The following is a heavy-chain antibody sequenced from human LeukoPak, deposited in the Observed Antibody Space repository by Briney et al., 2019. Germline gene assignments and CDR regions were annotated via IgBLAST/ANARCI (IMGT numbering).Heavy chain of an antibody. D-gene: IGHD6-13*01. CDR2: IIPIFGTA. J-gene: IGHJ4*02. V-gene: IGHV1-69*13. Sequence: ASVKVSCKASGGTFSSYAISWVRQAPGQGLEWMGGIIPIFGTANYAQKFQGRVTITADESTSTAYMELSSLRSEDTAVYYCARGRSSSPGGDYWGQGTLVTVSS. CDR1: GGTFSSYA. CDR3: ARGRSSSPGGDY.